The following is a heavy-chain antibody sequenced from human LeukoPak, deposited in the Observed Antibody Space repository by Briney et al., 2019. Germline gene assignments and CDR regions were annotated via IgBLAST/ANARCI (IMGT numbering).Heavy chain of an antibody. Sequence: KASETLSLTCTVSGGSISSYYWSWIRQPPGKGLEWIGYIYYSGSTNYNPSLKSRVTISVDTSKNQFSLKLSSVTAADTAVYYCVRGPYGSGISNWFDPWGQGTLVIVSS. V-gene: IGHV4-59*01. CDR1: GGSISSYY. CDR2: IYYSGST. CDR3: VRGPYGSGISNWFDP. J-gene: IGHJ5*02. D-gene: IGHD3-10*01.